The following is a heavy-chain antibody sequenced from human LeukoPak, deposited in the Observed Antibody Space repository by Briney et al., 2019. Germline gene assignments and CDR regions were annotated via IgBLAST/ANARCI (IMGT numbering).Heavy chain of an antibody. CDR3: ARDSRTSSGYYRDAFDI. D-gene: IGHD3-22*01. CDR1: GYTFTSYG. CDR2: IGAYNGNT. Sequence: ASVKVSCKASGYTFTSYGISWVRQAPGQGLEWMGWIGAYNGNTNYAQKLQGRVTMTTDTSTSAAYMELRSLRSDDTAVYYCARDSRTSSGYYRDAFDIWGQGTMVTVSS. J-gene: IGHJ3*02. V-gene: IGHV1-18*01.